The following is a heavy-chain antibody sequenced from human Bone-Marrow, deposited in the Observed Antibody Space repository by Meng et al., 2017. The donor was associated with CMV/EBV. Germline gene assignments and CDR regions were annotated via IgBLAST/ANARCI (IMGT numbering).Heavy chain of an antibody. CDR3: ARYDFWSGYFHY. CDR1: GFTFSSYR. V-gene: IGHV3-21*01. D-gene: IGHD3-3*01. J-gene: IGHJ4*02. CDR2: ISSSSSYI. Sequence: GESLKISCAASGFTFSSYRMNWVRQAPGKGLEWVSSISSSSSYIYYADSVKGRFTISRDNAKNSLYLQMNSLGAEDTAVYYCARYDFWSGYFHYWGQGTLVTVPS.